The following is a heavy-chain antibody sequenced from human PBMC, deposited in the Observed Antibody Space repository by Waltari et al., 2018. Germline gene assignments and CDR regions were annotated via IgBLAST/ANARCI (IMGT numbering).Heavy chain of an antibody. Sequence: EVQLVESGGGLVQPGGSLRLSCAASGFTFSSYWMSWVRQAPGKGLEWVANIKQDGSEKYYVDSVKGRFTISRDNAKNSLYLQMNSLRAEDTAVYYCARDVVVVPAAKRDNYYYYYMDVWGKGTTVTISS. CDR2: IKQDGSEK. J-gene: IGHJ6*03. D-gene: IGHD2-2*01. CDR3: ARDVVVVPAAKRDNYYYYYMDV. V-gene: IGHV3-7*01. CDR1: GFTFSSYW.